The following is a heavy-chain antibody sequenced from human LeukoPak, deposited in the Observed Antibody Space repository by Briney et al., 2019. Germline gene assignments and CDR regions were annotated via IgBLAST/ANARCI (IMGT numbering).Heavy chain of an antibody. CDR2: IDWDDDT. CDR3: ARMNRGNYFDY. Sequence: SGPALVQPTQTLTLTCTFSGFSLNASGMCVSWIRQPPGKALEWLARIDWDDDTYYSTSLNTRLTISEDTSKNQVVLTMTNMDPVDTATYYCARMNRGNYFDYWGQGTLVTVSS. V-gene: IGHV2-70*11. D-gene: IGHD7-27*01. CDR1: GFSLNASGMC. J-gene: IGHJ4*02.